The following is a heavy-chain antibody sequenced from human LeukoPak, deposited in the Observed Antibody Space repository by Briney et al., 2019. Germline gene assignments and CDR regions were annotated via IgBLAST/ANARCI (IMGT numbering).Heavy chain of an antibody. CDR3: ARGASLRFLEWLYGVQTGSFDY. V-gene: IGHV3-7*04. D-gene: IGHD3-3*01. J-gene: IGHJ4*02. Sequence: GGSLRLSCAASGFTFSSYSMNWVRQAPGKGLEWVANIKQDGSEKYYVDSVKGRFTISRDNAKNSLYLQMNSLRAEDTAVYYCARGASLRFLEWLYGVQTGSFDYWGQGTLVTVSS. CDR2: IKQDGSEK. CDR1: GFTFSSYS.